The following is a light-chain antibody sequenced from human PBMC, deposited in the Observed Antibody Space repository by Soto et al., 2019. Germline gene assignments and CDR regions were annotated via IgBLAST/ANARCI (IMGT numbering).Light chain of an antibody. J-gene: IGKJ1*01. Sequence: DIQMTQSPYTLSASVGDRVTITCRASQSISSWLAWYQQKPGKAPKLLVSKASNLESGVPSRFSGSGSGTEFTLTITSLQPDDSATYYCQHYNGCSQTLGQGIKVEIK. V-gene: IGKV1-5*03. CDR3: QHYNGCSQT. CDR2: KAS. CDR1: QSISSW.